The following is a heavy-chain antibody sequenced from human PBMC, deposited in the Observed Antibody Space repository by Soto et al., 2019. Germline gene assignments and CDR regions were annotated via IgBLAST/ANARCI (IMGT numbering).Heavy chain of an antibody. V-gene: IGHV3-33*01. CDR2: IWYDGSNK. D-gene: IGHD6-13*01. CDR3: ARDRLAAAGTGVGSSFDY. Sequence: GGSLRLSCAASGFTFSSYGMHWVRQAPGKGLEWVAVIWYDGSNKYYADSVKGRFTISRDNSKNTLYLQMNSLRAEDTAVYYCARDRLAAAGTGVGSSFDYWGQGTLVTVSS. CDR1: GFTFSSYG. J-gene: IGHJ4*02.